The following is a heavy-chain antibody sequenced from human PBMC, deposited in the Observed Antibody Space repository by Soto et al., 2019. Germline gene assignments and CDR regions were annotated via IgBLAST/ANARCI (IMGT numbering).Heavy chain of an antibody. Sequence: SQSLSLTCAISGDSVFSNSAAWNWIRQTTERGLEWLGRTYYRDKGYNDYAVSVESRITINPDTTKNQTSLQLHSVTPEATAVYYCARGNVVVPAASVAGYYYYYMDVCGKGTTVTVSS. J-gene: IGHJ6*03. D-gene: IGHD2-2*01. CDR3: ARGNVVVPAASVAGYYYYYMDV. V-gene: IGHV6-1*01. CDR2: TYYRDKGYN. CDR1: GDSVFSNSAA.